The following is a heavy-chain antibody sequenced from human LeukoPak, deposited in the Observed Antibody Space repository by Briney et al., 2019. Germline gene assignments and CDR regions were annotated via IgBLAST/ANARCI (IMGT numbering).Heavy chain of an antibody. CDR3: ATFTERENYHYTANL. D-gene: IGHD3-16*02. CDR1: GFTFSSYW. J-gene: IGHJ4*02. CDR2: INSDGSST. V-gene: IGHV3-74*01. Sequence: GGSLRLACAASGFTFSSYWMHWVRQAAREGRGWVSRINSDGSSTNYADSVKGRFTISRDNAKNTLYLQMNSLRAEDTAVYYCATFTERENYHYTANLWGQGTLVIVS.